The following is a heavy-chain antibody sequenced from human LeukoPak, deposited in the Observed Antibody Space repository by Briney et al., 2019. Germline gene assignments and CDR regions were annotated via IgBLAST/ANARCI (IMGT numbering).Heavy chain of an antibody. Sequence: GGSLRLSCTASGFTFGDCAMSWVRQAPGKGLEWVGFIRSKAYGGTTEYAASVKGRFTISRDDSKSIAYLQMNSLKTEDTAVYYCTRADYYGSYYYYMDVWGKGTTVTISS. V-gene: IGHV3-49*04. J-gene: IGHJ6*03. CDR2: IRSKAYGGTT. CDR3: TRADYYGSYYYYMDV. D-gene: IGHD3-10*01. CDR1: GFTFGDCA.